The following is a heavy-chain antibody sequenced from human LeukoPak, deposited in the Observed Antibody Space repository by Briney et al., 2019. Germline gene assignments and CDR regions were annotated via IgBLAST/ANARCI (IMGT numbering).Heavy chain of an antibody. CDR3: ARGRSSMVRGYYYYYMDV. V-gene: IGHV4-59*01. Sequence: SETLSLTCTVSGGSLSSYYWSWIRQPPGKGLEWIGYIYYSGSTNYNPSLKSRATISVDTSKNQFSLKLSSVTAADTAVYYCARGRSSMVRGYYYYYMDVWGKGTTVTISS. J-gene: IGHJ6*03. D-gene: IGHD3-10*01. CDR1: GGSLSSYY. CDR2: IYYSGST.